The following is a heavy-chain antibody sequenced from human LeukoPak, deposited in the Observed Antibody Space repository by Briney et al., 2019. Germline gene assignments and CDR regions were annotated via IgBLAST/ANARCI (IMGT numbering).Heavy chain of an antibody. CDR3: ATDFYRGLQFDY. D-gene: IGHD2/OR15-2a*01. CDR1: GYTPTELS. Sequence: ASVKVSCKVSGYTPTELSMNWVRQAPGKGLEWMGRFDPEDGETIYTQKFQGRVTMTEDTSTDTAYMELTSLRSEDTAVYYCATDFYRGLQFDYWGQGTLVIVSS. V-gene: IGHV1-24*01. CDR2: FDPEDGET. J-gene: IGHJ4*02.